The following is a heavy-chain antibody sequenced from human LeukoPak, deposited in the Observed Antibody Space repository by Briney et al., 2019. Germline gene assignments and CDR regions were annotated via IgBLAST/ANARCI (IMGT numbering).Heavy chain of an antibody. V-gene: IGHV4-61*02. CDR3: ARASYPARPEY. CDR2: IYTSGST. Sequence: PSETLSLTCTVSGDSISSGSYYWTWIRQPAGKGLEWIGRIYTSGSTNYNPSLKSRVTISVDTSKNQFSLKLSSVTAADTAVYYCARASYPARPEYWGQGTLVTVSS. J-gene: IGHJ4*02. D-gene: IGHD6-6*01. CDR1: GDSISSGSYY.